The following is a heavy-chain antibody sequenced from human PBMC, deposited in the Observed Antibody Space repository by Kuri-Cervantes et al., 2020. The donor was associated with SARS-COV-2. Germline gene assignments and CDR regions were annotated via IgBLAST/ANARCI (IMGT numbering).Heavy chain of an antibody. J-gene: IGHJ4*02. CDR1: GGSFSDYY. Sequence: SETLSLTCAVYGGSFSDYYWSWVRQPPGKGLEWIGEINHSGNTNYDPSLKSRVTISVDTSKNQFSLKLSSVTAADTAVYYCARHEVVVVPAAFDYWGQGTLVTVSS. CDR2: INHSGNT. D-gene: IGHD2-2*01. V-gene: IGHV4-34*01. CDR3: ARHEVVVVPAAFDY.